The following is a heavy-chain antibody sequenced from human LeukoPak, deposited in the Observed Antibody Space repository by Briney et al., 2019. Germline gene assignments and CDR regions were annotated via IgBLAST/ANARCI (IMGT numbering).Heavy chain of an antibody. Sequence: PSETLSLTCTVSGGSISNYYWSWIRQPPGKGLEWIGYIYYSGSTNYNPSLKSRVTISVDTSKNQFSLKLSSVTAADTAVYYCARGLRYFDYWGQGTLVTVSS. CDR2: IYYSGST. CDR1: GGSISNYY. J-gene: IGHJ4*02. D-gene: IGHD4-17*01. V-gene: IGHV4-59*08. CDR3: ARGLRYFDY.